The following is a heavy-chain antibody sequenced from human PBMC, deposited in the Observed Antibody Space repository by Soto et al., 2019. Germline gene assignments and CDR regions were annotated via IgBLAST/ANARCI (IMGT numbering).Heavy chain of an antibody. Sequence: QVQLVESGGGVVQPGRSPRLSCAASGFTFSSYGMHWVRQAPGKGLEWVAVISYDGSNKYYADSVKGRFTISRDNSKNTLYLQMNSLRAEDTAVYYYAKENDDYYYYYGMDVWGQGTTVTVSS. CDR3: AKENDDYYYYYGMDV. D-gene: IGHD3-16*01. J-gene: IGHJ6*02. CDR1: GFTFSSYG. CDR2: ISYDGSNK. V-gene: IGHV3-30*18.